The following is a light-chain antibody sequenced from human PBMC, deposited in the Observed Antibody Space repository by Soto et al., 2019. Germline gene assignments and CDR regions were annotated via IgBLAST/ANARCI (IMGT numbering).Light chain of an antibody. CDR3: QQYNNWPLT. J-gene: IGKJ4*01. CDR1: QRVSYN. CDR2: GAS. V-gene: IGKV3-15*01. Sequence: EIVMTQSPATLSVSPGERATLSCRASQRVSYNLAWYQQKPGQAPRLLFYGASTRATGIPARFSGSGSETEFTLTISSLQSEDFAVYYCQQYNNWPLTFGGGTKVEIK.